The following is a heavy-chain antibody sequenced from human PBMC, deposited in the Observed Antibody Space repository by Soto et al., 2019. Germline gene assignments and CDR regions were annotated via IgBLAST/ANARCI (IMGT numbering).Heavy chain of an antibody. Sequence: EVQLVESGGTLVRPGGSLKLSCVASGFTFNIYEMNWIRQAPGKGLEWISYISNSGDTKNYADSVKGRFTISRDNAKNSLFLQMDSLGAEDTAIYFCARDGGGEAMRYWGQGTPVTVSS. D-gene: IGHD3-10*01. J-gene: IGHJ4*02. CDR3: ARDGGGEAMRY. CDR2: ISNSGDTK. CDR1: GFTFNIYE. V-gene: IGHV3-48*03.